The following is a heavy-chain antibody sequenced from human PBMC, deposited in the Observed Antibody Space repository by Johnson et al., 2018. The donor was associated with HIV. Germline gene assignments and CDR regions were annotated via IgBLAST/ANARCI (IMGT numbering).Heavy chain of an antibody. CDR3: ARDRGRAARPVRYACDI. J-gene: IGHJ3*02. V-gene: IGHV3-30*04. D-gene: IGHD6-6*01. CDR1: GFTFSSYA. Sequence: VQLVESGGGVVQPGRSLRLSCAASGFTFSSYAMHWVRQAPGKGLEWVAVISYDGSNKYYADSVKGRFTISRDNSKNTLYLQMNSLRAEDTAVYYCARDRGRAARPVRYACDIWGQGTRVTVSS. CDR2: ISYDGSNK.